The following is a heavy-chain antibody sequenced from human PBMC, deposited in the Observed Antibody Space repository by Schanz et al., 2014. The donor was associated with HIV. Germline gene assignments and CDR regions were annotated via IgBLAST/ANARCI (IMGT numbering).Heavy chain of an antibody. CDR2: MSYDGIRK. J-gene: IGHJ5*02. CDR1: GFTFDNYG. V-gene: IGHV3-30*03. CDR3: ARDYHWNWFDP. Sequence: QVQLVESGGGVVQPGRSLRLSCVASGFTFDNYGMHWVRQAPGKGLEWVAVMSYDGIRKNYADSVKGRFTISRDNSKNTLYLQVKSLRAEDTAVYYCARDYHWNWFDPWGQGTLVTVSS. D-gene: IGHD1-20*01.